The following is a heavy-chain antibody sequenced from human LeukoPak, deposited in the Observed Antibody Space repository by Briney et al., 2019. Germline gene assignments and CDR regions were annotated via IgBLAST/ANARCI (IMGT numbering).Heavy chain of an antibody. J-gene: IGHJ4*02. V-gene: IGHV3-23*01. D-gene: IGHD2-8*02. CDR2: ISGSGNRT. Sequence: GGSLRLSCAASGFTFSSSAMTWVRQAPGKGLEWVSAISGSGNRTYYANSVKGRFTISRDNSKNTLFLQMNSLRAEDTAVYFCAKDPVEVLHPYFDYWGQRALVTVSS. CDR1: GFTFSSSA. CDR3: AKDPVEVLHPYFDY.